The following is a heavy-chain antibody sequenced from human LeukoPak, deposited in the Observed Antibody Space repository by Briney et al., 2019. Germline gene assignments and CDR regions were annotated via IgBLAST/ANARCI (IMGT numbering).Heavy chain of an antibody. CDR2: ISYDGSNK. CDR3: AKDCIVATMEMPDY. Sequence: GGSLRLSCAASGFTFSSYGMHWVRQAPGKGLEWVAVISYDGSNKYYADSVKGRFTISRDNSKNTLYLQMNSLRAEDTAVYYCAKDCIVATMEMPDYWGQGTLATVSS. CDR1: GFTFSSYG. J-gene: IGHJ4*02. V-gene: IGHV3-30*18. D-gene: IGHD5-12*01.